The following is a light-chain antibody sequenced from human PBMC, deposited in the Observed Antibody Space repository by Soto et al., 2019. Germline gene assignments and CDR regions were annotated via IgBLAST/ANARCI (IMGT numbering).Light chain of an antibody. CDR3: QQYGSSPPEYT. CDR1: QSVSSSY. Sequence: EIVLTQSPGTLSLSPGERATLSCRASQSVSSSYLAWYQQKPGQAPRLLIYGASSRATGIPDRFSGSGSGTDFTLTNSRLEPEDFAVYYCQQYGSSPPEYTFGQGTKLEIK. J-gene: IGKJ2*01. CDR2: GAS. V-gene: IGKV3-20*01.